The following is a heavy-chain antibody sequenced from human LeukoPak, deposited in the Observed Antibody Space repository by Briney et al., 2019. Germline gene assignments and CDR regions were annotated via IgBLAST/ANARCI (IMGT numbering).Heavy chain of an antibody. CDR2: LYPDGSAT. CDR1: GYTFNNYW. V-gene: IGHV5-51*01. CDR3: GRIPAAGSLKGSFDI. D-gene: IGHD6-13*01. Sequence: GESLKISCKASGYTFNNYWIGWVRQMPGRGLEWMGMLYPDGSATTYHPSFEGRVTISADKSVTTAYLEWNSLKASDSAMYYCGRIPAAGSLKGSFDIWGQGTMVTVSS. J-gene: IGHJ3*02.